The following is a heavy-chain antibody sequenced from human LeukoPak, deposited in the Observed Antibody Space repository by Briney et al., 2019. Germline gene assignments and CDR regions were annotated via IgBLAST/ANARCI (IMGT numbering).Heavy chain of an antibody. CDR2: ISYDGSNK. D-gene: IGHD2-15*01. J-gene: IGHJ6*04. CDR3: ARDRRDIVVVVAATYRYYGMDV. V-gene: IGHV3-30*04. CDR1: GFTFSSYA. Sequence: GRSLRLSCAASGFTFSSYAMHWVRQAPGKGLEWVAVISYDGSNKYCADSVKGRFTISRDNSKNTLYLQMNSLRAEDTAVYYCARDRRDIVVVVAATYRYYGMDVWGKGTTVTVSS.